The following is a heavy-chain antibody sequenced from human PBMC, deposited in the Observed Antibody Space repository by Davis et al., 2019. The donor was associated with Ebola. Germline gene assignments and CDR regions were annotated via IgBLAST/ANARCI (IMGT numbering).Heavy chain of an antibody. CDR3: ARHWGSYFQY. Sequence: SETLSLTCTVSGGSFRNFYLNWIRQPPGSGLGWSGSLYYSGSTNYNPSLKSLVTISVDTSKNPFALNLGSVTDADTAVYYCARHWGSYFQYWSQGTLVTVSS. J-gene: IGHJ1*01. CDR2: LYYSGST. CDR1: GGSFRNFY. D-gene: IGHD3-16*01. V-gene: IGHV4-59*08.